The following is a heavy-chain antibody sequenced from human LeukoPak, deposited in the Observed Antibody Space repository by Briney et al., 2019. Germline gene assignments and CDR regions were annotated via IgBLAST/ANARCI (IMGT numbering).Heavy chain of an antibody. J-gene: IGHJ4*02. CDR3: ARDGTAMVRGVIILQYYFDY. Sequence: SETLSLTCTVSGGSIGSYYWSWIRQPPGKGLEWIGCIYYSGSANYNPSLKSRVTISVDKSKNQFSLRLSSVTAADTAVYYCARDGTAMVRGVIILQYYFDYWGQGTLVTVSS. D-gene: IGHD3-10*01. CDR1: GGSIGSYY. CDR2: IYYSGSA. V-gene: IGHV4-59*12.